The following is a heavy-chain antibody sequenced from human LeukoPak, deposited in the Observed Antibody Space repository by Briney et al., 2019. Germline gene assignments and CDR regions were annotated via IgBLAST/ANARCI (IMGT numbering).Heavy chain of an antibody. D-gene: IGHD6-13*01. CDR1: DFTFSDYG. CDR3: AKAGYSTSWYYLDF. CDR2: IRFDGGNE. Sequence: GGSLRLSCAASDFTFSDYGMHWVRQAPGKGLEGVAFIRFDGGNEIHGDSVKGRFTISRDDSKDTLYLQMNRLSAEDTAVYFCAKAGYSTSWYYLDFWGQGTLVTVSS. V-gene: IGHV3-30*02. J-gene: IGHJ4*02.